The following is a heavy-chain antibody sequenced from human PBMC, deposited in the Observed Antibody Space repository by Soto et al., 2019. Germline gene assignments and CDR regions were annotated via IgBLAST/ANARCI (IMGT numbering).Heavy chain of an antibody. V-gene: IGHV4-59*01. Sequence: PSETLSLTCTVSGASISNYYWSWIRQPPGKGLEWIGYIYYSGNTYYNPSLESRVTLSVDTSKNQFSLKLNSVTAADTAVYYCVGGRWLQLPLYWGQGALVTVSS. D-gene: IGHD5-12*01. CDR2: IYYSGNT. J-gene: IGHJ4*02. CDR3: VGGRWLQLPLY. CDR1: GASISNYY.